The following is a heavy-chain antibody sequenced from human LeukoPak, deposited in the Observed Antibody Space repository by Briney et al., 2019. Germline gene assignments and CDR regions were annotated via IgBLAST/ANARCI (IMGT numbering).Heavy chain of an antibody. V-gene: IGHV3-23*01. CDR2: ISGSSETT. Sequence: GGSLRLSCAASGFTFSDYSMSWVRQAPGKGLEWVSVISGSSETTNYADSVKGRFTISRDNAKNSLYLQMNSLRAEDTAVYYCARRSQWLVIDYWGQGTLVTVSS. CDR1: GFTFSDYS. J-gene: IGHJ4*02. D-gene: IGHD6-19*01. CDR3: ARRSQWLVIDY.